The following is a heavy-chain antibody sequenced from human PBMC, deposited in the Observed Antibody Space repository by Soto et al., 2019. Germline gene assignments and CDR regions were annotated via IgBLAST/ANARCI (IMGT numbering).Heavy chain of an antibody. J-gene: IGHJ4*02. CDR3: ARQRPATSDPFDY. D-gene: IGHD2-2*01. CDR1: GYSFTSYW. V-gene: IGHV5-10-1*01. CDR2: IDPSDSYT. Sequence: PGESLKISCKGSGYSFTSYWISWVRQMPGKGLEWMGRIDPSDSYTNYSPSFQGHVTISADKSISTAYLQWSSLKAPDTAMYYCARQRPATSDPFDYWGQGTLVTVSS.